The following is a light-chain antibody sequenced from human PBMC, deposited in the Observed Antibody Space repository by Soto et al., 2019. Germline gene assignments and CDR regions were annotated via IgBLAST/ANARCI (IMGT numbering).Light chain of an antibody. CDR1: HDISTF. J-gene: IGKJ5*01. CDR3: QQLYTLPFT. V-gene: IGKV1-9*01. Sequence: DIQLTQSPSLLSSSIGDIFTITCRASHDISTFLAWYQQKPGKAPKLLIYEASTLQSGVPSRFSGSGSGTEFTLTISGLLPEDFAAYHCQQLYTLPFTFGQGTRLEIK. CDR2: EAS.